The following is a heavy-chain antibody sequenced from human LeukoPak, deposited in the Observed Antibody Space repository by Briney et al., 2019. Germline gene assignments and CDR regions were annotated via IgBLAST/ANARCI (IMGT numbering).Heavy chain of an antibody. CDR1: GFTFSDYY. CDR3: ARGGYDILTGYEGYYFDY. CDR2: ISSSSYT. V-gene: IGHV3-11*05. J-gene: IGHJ4*02. D-gene: IGHD3-9*01. Sequence: GGSLRLSCAASGFTFSDYYMSWIRQAPGKGLEWVSYISSSSYTNYADSVKGRFTISRDNAKNSLYLQMNSLRAEDTAVYYCARGGYDILTGYEGYYFDYWGQGTLVTVSS.